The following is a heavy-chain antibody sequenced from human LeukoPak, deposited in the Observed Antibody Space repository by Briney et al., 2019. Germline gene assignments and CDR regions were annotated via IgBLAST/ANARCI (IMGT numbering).Heavy chain of an antibody. CDR3: ARTYYYDSSGLAPFVP. CDR1: GYSFTSYW. CDR2: IYPGDSDT. J-gene: IGHJ5*02. Sequence: GESLKISCKGSGYSFTSYWIGWVRQMPGKGLEWMGIIYPGDSDTRYSPSFQGQVTISADKSISTAYLQWSSLKASDTAMYYCARTYYYDSSGLAPFVPWGQGTLVTVSS. V-gene: IGHV5-51*01. D-gene: IGHD3-22*01.